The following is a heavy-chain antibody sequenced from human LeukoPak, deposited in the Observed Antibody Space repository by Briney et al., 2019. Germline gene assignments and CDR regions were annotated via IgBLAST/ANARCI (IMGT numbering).Heavy chain of an antibody. Sequence: SETLSLTCTVSGGSIISYYWSWIRQPPGKGLEWIGYVYYSGTTNYNPSLKSRVTVSVDTSKNQFSLKLSSVTAADTAVYYCARAGTLDYYGMDVWGQGTTVTVSS. CDR1: GGSIISYY. J-gene: IGHJ6*02. CDR3: ARAGTLDYYGMDV. D-gene: IGHD1-26*01. V-gene: IGHV4-59*01. CDR2: VYYSGTT.